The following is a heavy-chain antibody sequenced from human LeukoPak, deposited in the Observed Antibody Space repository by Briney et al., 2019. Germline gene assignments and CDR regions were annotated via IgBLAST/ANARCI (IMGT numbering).Heavy chain of an antibody. Sequence: SETLSLTCAVYGGSFSGYDWSWIRQPPAKGLEWIGEIDHSGSTNHNPSLKRRVTISVDTSKNQFSLKLSSVTAADTAVYFCATRQSNGWYDWFDPWGQGTLVTVSS. CDR1: GGSFSGYD. CDR2: IDHSGST. CDR3: ATRQSNGWYDWFDP. V-gene: IGHV4-34*01. J-gene: IGHJ5*02. D-gene: IGHD6-19*01.